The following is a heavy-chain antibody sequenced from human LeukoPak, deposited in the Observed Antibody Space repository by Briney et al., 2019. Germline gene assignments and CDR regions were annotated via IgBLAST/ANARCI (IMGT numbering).Heavy chain of an antibody. Sequence: PGGSLRLSCAASGFTVSSNYMSWVRQAPGKGLEWVSVIYGGGSTYYADSVKGRFTISRDNSKNTLYLQMNSLRAEDTAVYYCARDYGAIVLSYFDYWGQGTLVTVSS. D-gene: IGHD2/OR15-2a*01. V-gene: IGHV3-66*01. CDR3: ARDYGAIVLSYFDY. CDR2: IYGGGST. CDR1: GFTVSSNY. J-gene: IGHJ4*02.